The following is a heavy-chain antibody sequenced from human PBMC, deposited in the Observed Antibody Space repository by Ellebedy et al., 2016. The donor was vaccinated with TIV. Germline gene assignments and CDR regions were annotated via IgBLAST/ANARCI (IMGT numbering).Heavy chain of an antibody. J-gene: IGHJ4*02. CDR1: GGSISSYY. V-gene: IGHV4-59*06. CDR3: ASYSSAWGGFNS. Sequence: ESLKISCTVSGGSISSYYWSWIRQHPGKGLEWIGYIHYSGTTYYNPSLKSRVTISVDTSKNQFSLKLSSVTAADTAVYYCASYSSAWGGFNSWGQGTLVTVSS. CDR2: IHYSGTT. D-gene: IGHD6-19*01.